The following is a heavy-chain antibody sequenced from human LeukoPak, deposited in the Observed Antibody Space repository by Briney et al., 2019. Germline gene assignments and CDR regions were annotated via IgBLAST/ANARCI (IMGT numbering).Heavy chain of an antibody. D-gene: IGHD2/OR15-2a*01. CDR1: GYTFTSYW. Sequence: GESLKISCQGFGYTFTSYWISWVRQMPGKGPEWMGKIDPSDSYTNYSPSFQGHVTISAAKSISTAYLQWSSLKASDTAMYYCAGHGGISGAFDIWGQGTLVTVSS. CDR2: IDPSDSYT. J-gene: IGHJ3*02. CDR3: AGHGGISGAFDI. V-gene: IGHV5-10-1*01.